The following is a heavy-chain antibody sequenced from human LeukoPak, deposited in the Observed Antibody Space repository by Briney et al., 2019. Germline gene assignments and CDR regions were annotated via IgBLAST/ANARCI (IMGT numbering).Heavy chain of an antibody. V-gene: IGHV3-48*03. CDR3: ARTMPGPYDAFDI. J-gene: IGHJ3*02. Sequence: GGSLRLSCAASGFTFSSYEMNWVRQAPGKGLEWVSYISSSGSTIYYADSVKGRFTISRDNAKNSLYLQMNSLRAEDTAVYYCARTMPGPYDAFDIWGQGTMVTVSS. CDR1: GFTFSSYE. D-gene: IGHD2-2*01. CDR2: ISSSGSTI.